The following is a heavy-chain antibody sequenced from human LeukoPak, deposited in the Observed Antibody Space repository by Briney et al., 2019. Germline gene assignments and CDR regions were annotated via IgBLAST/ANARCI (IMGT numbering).Heavy chain of an antibody. CDR2: ITTSGSST. D-gene: IGHD6-19*01. Sequence: GGSLSLSCAASGFTLSSYGMSWVRQAPGKGLEWVSSITTSGSSTYYADSVEGRFTISRDNSQNTLYLQMNSLRADDTAVYYCAKRGDSSGWYYFDYWGQGTLVTVSS. CDR3: AKRGDSSGWYYFDY. J-gene: IGHJ4*02. V-gene: IGHV3-23*01. CDR1: GFTLSSYG.